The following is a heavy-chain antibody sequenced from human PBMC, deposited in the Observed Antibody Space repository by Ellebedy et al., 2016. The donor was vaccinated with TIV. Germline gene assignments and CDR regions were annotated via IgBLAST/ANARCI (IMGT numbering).Heavy chain of an antibody. CDR3: ARGTHCSSTSCYNYYYYGMDV. V-gene: IGHV4-34*01. CDR2: INHSGST. J-gene: IGHJ6*02. D-gene: IGHD2-2*02. Sequence: SQTLSLTXAVYGGSFRGYYWSWIRQPPGKGLEWIGEINHSGSTNYNPSLKSRVTISVDTSKNQFSLKLSSVTAADTAVYYCARGTHCSSTSCYNYYYYGMDVWGQGTTVTVSS. CDR1: GGSFRGYY.